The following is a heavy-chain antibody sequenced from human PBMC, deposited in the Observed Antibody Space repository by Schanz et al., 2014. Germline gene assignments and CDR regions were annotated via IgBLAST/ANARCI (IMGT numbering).Heavy chain of an antibody. Sequence: EVHLLESGGGLVPPGGSLRLSCAASGFNFSDYAMCWVRQAPGKGLEWVSAISGGGGTTYYTDSVKGRFTISRDNAKNSLYLQMTSLRAEDTAVYYCARVDSSGYFFDNWGQGTLVTVAS. CDR2: ISGGGGTT. J-gene: IGHJ4*02. CDR3: ARVDSSGYFFDN. D-gene: IGHD3-22*01. V-gene: IGHV3-23*01. CDR1: GFNFSDYA.